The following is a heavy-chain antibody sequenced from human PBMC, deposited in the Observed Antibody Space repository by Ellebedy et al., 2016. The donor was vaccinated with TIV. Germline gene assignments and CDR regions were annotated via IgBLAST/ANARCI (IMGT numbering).Heavy chain of an antibody. J-gene: IGHJ6*02. CDR2: IDPSDSYT. CDR3: ARMVCISCLLRYGMDV. CDR1: GYSFTSYW. V-gene: IGHV5-10-1*01. D-gene: IGHD2-2*01. Sequence: GESLKISCKGSGYSFTSYWISWVRQMPGKGLEWMGRIDPSDSYTNYSPSFQGHVTISADKSISTAYLQWSSLKASDTAMYYCARMVCISCLLRYGMDVWGQGTTVTVSS.